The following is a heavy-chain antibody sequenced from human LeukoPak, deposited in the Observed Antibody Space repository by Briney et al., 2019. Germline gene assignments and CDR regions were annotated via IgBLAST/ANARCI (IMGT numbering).Heavy chain of an antibody. V-gene: IGHV4-34*01. D-gene: IGHD3-9*01. Sequence: SETLSLTCAVYGGSFSGYYWSWIRQPPGKGLEWMGEINHSGSTNYNPSLKSRSTISVDTSKNQFSLQLSSVTAADTAVYYCARVRYWRSHAFDIWGQGTMVTVSS. CDR3: ARVRYWRSHAFDI. CDR1: GGSFSGYY. J-gene: IGHJ3*02. CDR2: INHSGST.